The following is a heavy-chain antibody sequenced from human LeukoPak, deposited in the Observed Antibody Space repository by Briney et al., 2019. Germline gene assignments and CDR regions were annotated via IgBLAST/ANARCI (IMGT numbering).Heavy chain of an antibody. CDR2: IYSSGST. CDR1: GGSISSSSYY. D-gene: IGHD3-10*01. J-gene: IGHJ5*02. Sequence: SETLSLTCTVSGGSISSSSYYWGWIRQPPGKGLEWIGSIYSSGSTYYNPSLKSRVTISVDTSKNQFSLKLSSVTAADTAVYHCARVSNLVRGVTNFDHWGQGTLVTVSS. CDR3: ARVSNLVRGVTNFDH. V-gene: IGHV4-39*07.